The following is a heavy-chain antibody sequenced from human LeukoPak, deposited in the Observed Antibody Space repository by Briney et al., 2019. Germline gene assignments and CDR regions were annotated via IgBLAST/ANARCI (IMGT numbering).Heavy chain of an antibody. D-gene: IGHD3-22*01. J-gene: IGHJ5*02. CDR2: INPNSGGT. CDR3: ARELRLGNWFDP. CDR1: GYTFTGYY. V-gene: IGHV1-2*06. Sequence: ASVKVSRKASGYTFTGYYMHWVRQAPGQGLEWMGRINPNSGGTNYAQKFQGRVTMTRDTSISTAYMELSRLRSDDTAVYYCARELRLGNWFDPWGQGTLVTVSS.